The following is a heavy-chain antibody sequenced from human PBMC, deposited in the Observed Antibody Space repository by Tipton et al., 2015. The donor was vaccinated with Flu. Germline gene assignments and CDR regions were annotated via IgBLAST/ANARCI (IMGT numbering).Heavy chain of an antibody. V-gene: IGHV4-31*03. CDR1: GGSISSGGAY. D-gene: IGHD3-10*01. J-gene: IGHJ6*02. Sequence: TLSLTCTVSGGSISSGGAYWSWIRQHPGKGLEWIGGIYYSGSTYYNPSLMSRLSISVDTSNNRFFLNLNSVTAADTAIYHCARDQGFGGGLAYDYYLLDVWGQGTTVTVSS. CDR2: IYYSGST. CDR3: ARDQGFGGGLAYDYYLLDV.